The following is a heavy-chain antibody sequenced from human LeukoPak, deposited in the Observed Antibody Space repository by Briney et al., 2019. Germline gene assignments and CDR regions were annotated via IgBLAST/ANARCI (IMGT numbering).Heavy chain of an antibody. CDR1: GFTFSSYA. J-gene: IGHJ3*02. Sequence: PGGSLRLSCAASGFTFSSYAMSWIRQPPGKGLEWIGYIYYSGSTNYNPSLKSRVTISVDTSKNQFSLKLSSVTAADTAVYYCARAGHSSGYLDAFDIWGQGTMVTVSS. CDR2: IYYSGST. V-gene: IGHV4-59*01. D-gene: IGHD3-22*01. CDR3: ARAGHSSGYLDAFDI.